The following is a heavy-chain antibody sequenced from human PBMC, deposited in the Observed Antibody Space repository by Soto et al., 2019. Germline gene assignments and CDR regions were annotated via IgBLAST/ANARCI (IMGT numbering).Heavy chain of an antibody. J-gene: IGHJ1*01. D-gene: IGHD4-17*01. CDR3: ARSPTTVTTEDPNRGEYFHH. CDR2: INPNSGGT. V-gene: IGHV1-2*04. CDR1: GYTFTGYY. Sequence: QVQLVQSGAEVKKPGASVKVSCKASGYTFTGYYMHWVRQAPGQGLEWMGWINPNSGGTNYAQKFQGWVTMTRDTSINTAYMVLSRLRSDDTAVYYCARSPTTVTTEDPNRGEYFHHWGQGTLVTVSS.